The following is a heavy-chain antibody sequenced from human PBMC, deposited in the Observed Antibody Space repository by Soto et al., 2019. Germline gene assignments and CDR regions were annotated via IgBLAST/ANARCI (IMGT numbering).Heavy chain of an antibody. D-gene: IGHD3-3*01. CDR2: ISGSDGKT. V-gene: IGHV3-23*01. CDR1: GFTFSNYA. CDR3: ARWSYLDY. Sequence: GGSLRLSCEASGFTFSNYAMSWVRQAPGKGLEWVSTISGSDGKTFYADAVKGRFSISRDTSQNTLYLQMNSLRADDTAIYYCARWSYLDYWGQGTRVTVSS. J-gene: IGHJ4*02.